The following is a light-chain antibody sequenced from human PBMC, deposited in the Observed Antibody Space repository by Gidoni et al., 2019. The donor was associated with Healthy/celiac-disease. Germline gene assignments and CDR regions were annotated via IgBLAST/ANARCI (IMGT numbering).Light chain of an antibody. CDR2: GAS. V-gene: IGKV3-20*01. Sequence: LSCRASQSVSSSYLAWYQQKPGQAPRLLIYGASSRATGIPDRFSGSGSGTDFTLTISRLEPEDFAVYYCQQYGSSPLTFGGGTKVEIK. J-gene: IGKJ4*01. CDR1: QSVSSSY. CDR3: QQYGSSPLT.